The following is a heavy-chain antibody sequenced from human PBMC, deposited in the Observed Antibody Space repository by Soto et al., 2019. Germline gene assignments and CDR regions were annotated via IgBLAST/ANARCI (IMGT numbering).Heavy chain of an antibody. CDR3: AKYRRTDAEGYRLDF. J-gene: IGHJ4*02. CDR1: GASINNYY. D-gene: IGHD5-12*01. Sequence: SETLSLTCSVSGASINNYYWSWIRQPPGKGLEWIGFVYYTGNTSTKYNPSLQSRVAMSVDSSKNQFSLKLTSMTAADTAIYYCAKYRRTDAEGYRLDFWGPGTLVTVSP. CDR2: VYYTGNTST. V-gene: IGHV4-59*01.